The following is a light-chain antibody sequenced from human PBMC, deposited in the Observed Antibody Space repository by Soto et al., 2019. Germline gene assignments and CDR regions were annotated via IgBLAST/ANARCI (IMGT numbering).Light chain of an antibody. CDR3: QQVGS. V-gene: IGKV1-9*01. Sequence: DIQLTQSPSFLSASVGDRVTITCRASQGTSSNLAWYQQKPGKAPKLLIYAASTLQSGVPSRFSGSGSGTEFTLTISSLQPEDCETYYCQQVGSFGQGTKVEIK. CDR2: AAS. CDR1: QGTSSN. J-gene: IGKJ1*01.